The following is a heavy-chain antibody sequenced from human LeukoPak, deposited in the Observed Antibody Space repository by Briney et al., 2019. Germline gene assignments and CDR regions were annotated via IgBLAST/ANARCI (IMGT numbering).Heavy chain of an antibody. J-gene: IGHJ4*02. CDR3: ARDEGMIVVVINGGAIDY. Sequence: PSETLSLTCAVYGGSFSGYYWSWIRQPPGKGLEWIGEINHSGSTNYNPSLKSRVTISVDTSKNQFSLKLSSVTAADTAVYYCARDEGMIVVVINGGAIDYWGQGTLVTVSS. D-gene: IGHD3-22*01. CDR2: INHSGST. V-gene: IGHV4-34*01. CDR1: GGSFSGYY.